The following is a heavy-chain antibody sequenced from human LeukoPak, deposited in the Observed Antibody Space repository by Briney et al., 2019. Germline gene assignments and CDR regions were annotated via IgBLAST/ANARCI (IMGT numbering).Heavy chain of an antibody. Sequence: PGGSLTLSCAGSGITFRIYAMTWVRQAPGKGLEWVSAISGSGSMTYYDDSVKGRFTISRDKSNNTLYRQMNSLRGEDTALYYCAKTGDYFDSTGYYRPDAFDIWGQGTMVTVSS. CDR2: ISGSGSMT. V-gene: IGHV3-23*01. CDR3: AKTGDYFDSTGYYRPDAFDI. D-gene: IGHD3-22*01. J-gene: IGHJ3*02. CDR1: GITFRIYA.